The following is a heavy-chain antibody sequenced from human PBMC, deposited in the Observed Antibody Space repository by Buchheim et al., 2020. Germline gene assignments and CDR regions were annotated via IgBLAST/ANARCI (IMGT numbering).Heavy chain of an antibody. CDR3: ARDRRITIFGVVIRVYYFDY. J-gene: IGHJ4*02. CDR2: INPSGGST. Sequence: QVQLVQSGAEVKKPGASVKVSCKASGYTFTSYYMHWVRQAPGQGLEWMGIINPSGGSTSYAQKFQGRVTMTRDTSTSTVYMELSSLRSEDTAVYYCARDRRITIFGVVIRVYYFDYWGQGTL. CDR1: GYTFTSYY. D-gene: IGHD3-3*01. V-gene: IGHV1-46*01.